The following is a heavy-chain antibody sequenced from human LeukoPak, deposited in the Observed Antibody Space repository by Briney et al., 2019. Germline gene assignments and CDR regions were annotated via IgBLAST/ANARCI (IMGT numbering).Heavy chain of an antibody. CDR3: ARDPSLWWELLTYFDY. CDR1: GGTFSSYA. V-gene: IGHV1-18*01. D-gene: IGHD1-26*01. CDR2: ISAYNGNT. J-gene: IGHJ4*02. Sequence: ASVKVSCKASGGTFSSYAISWVRQAPGQGLEWMGWISAYNGNTNYAQKLQGRVTMTTDTSTSTAYMELRSLRSDDTAVYYCARDPSLWWELLTYFDYWGQGTLVTVSS.